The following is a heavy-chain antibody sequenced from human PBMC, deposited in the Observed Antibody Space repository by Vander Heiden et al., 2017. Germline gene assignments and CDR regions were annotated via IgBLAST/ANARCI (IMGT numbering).Heavy chain of an antibody. J-gene: IGHJ4*02. V-gene: IGHV4-38-2*01. CDR2: LYHSGTI. CDR3: AGALGRWRPTDY. Sequence: QVQLQESGPGLVKPSETLSLTCAASGDSISSGHYWGWIRQSPGKGLEWIGSLYHSGTIFYNSSLKSRVTISADTSKNQFSLKMTSVTATDAAVYFCAGALGRWRPTDYWGQGTPVTVSS. CDR1: GDSISSGHY.